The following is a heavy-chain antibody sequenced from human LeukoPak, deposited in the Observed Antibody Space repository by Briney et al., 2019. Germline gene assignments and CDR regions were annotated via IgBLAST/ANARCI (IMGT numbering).Heavy chain of an antibody. J-gene: IGHJ4*02. Sequence: SVKVSCKGSGYIFSSYGISWVRQAPGQGLEWMGWISTYNGNTNYAQKLQGRVTMTTDTSTTTAYMELRSLRYDDTAVYYCARGDDYGDYWGLYWGQGTLVTVSS. CDR2: ISTYNGNT. D-gene: IGHD4-17*01. CDR3: ARGDDYGDYWGLY. V-gene: IGHV1-18*01. CDR1: GYIFSSYG.